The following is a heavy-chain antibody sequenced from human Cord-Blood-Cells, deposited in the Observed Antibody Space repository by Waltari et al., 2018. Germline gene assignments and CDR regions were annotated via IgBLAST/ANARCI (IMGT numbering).Heavy chain of an antibody. V-gene: IGHV4-39*01. CDR2: IYYSGST. CDR3: ARVDSSGYYYFAFDI. J-gene: IGHJ3*02. CDR1: GGSISSSSYY. D-gene: IGHD3-22*01. Sequence: QLQLQESGPGLVKPSETLSLTCTVSGGSISSSSYYCGWIRPPPGKGLEWIGSIYYSGSTYYNPSLKSRVTISVDTSKNQFSLKLSSVTAADTAVYYCARVDSSGYYYFAFDIWGQGTMVTVSS.